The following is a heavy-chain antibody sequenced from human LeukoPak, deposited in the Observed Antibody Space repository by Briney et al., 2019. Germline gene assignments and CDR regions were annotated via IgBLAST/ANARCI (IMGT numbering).Heavy chain of an antibody. V-gene: IGHV3-23*01. CDR2: ISPGGGVA. Sequence: PGGSLRLSCAASGFTFSACAMSWVRQAPGKGLEWVSGISPGGGVATYANSVKGRFTISRDNSKNTLYLQMNSLRAEDTAVYRCVRRSPERAFDIWGEGTTVTVSS. CDR1: GFTFSACA. CDR3: VRRSPERAFDI. J-gene: IGHJ3*02.